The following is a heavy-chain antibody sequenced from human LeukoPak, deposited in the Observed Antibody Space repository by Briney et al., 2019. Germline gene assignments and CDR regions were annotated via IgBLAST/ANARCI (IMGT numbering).Heavy chain of an antibody. CDR1: GFTFSSYA. CDR2: ISGSGGST. V-gene: IGHV3-23*01. J-gene: IGHJ4*02. Sequence: PGGSLRLSCAASGFTFSSYAMSWVRQAPGKGLEWVSAISGSGGSTYYADSVKGRFTISRDNSKNTLYLQMNSLRAEDTAVYYRAKDNVLRYFDWLSNWGQGTLVTVSS. D-gene: IGHD3-9*01. CDR3: AKDNVLRYFDWLSN.